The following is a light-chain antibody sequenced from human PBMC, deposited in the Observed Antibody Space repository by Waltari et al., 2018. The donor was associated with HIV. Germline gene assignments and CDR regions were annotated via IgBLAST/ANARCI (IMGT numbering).Light chain of an antibody. CDR1: STDVGHYNL. V-gene: IGLV2-23*02. Sequence: QSALAQPASVADPPAQSLPLSCPGTSTDVGHYNLVSWYPQHPGKVPKRIIYKVTKRPSGVSNRFSGSKSGNTASLTISGLQAEDEADYYCCSYAASRSVVFGGGTKLTVL. CDR2: KVT. J-gene: IGLJ2*01. CDR3: CSYAASRSVV.